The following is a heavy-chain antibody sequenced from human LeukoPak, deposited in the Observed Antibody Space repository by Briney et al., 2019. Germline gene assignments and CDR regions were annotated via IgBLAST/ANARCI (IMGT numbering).Heavy chain of an antibody. D-gene: IGHD3-22*01. CDR3: ARGSSDSHHYYYYMDV. Sequence: PSETLSLTCAVSGFSISSSNWWGWIRQPPGRGLEWIGYVYYSGAIYYNPSLKSRVTMSVDTSKNQVSLKLNSVTAADTAVYYCARGSSDSHHYYYYMDVWGKGTTVTVSS. V-gene: IGHV4-28*05. CDR2: VYYSGAI. J-gene: IGHJ6*03. CDR1: GFSISSSNW.